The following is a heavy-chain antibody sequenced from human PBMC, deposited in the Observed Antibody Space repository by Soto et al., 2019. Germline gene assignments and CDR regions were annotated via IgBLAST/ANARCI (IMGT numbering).Heavy chain of an antibody. D-gene: IGHD3-16*02. V-gene: IGHV1-58*01. CDR1: GFTFTSSA. J-gene: IGHJ4*02. CDR2: IVVGSGNT. CDR3: AAEGDYVWGSYPGLDY. Sequence: QMQLVQSGPEVKKPGTSVKVSCKASGFTFTSSAVQWVRQARGQRLEWIGWIVVGSGNTNYAQKFQERVTITRDMSTSTAYLELSSLRSEATAVYYCAAEGDYVWGSYPGLDYWGQGTLVTVSS.